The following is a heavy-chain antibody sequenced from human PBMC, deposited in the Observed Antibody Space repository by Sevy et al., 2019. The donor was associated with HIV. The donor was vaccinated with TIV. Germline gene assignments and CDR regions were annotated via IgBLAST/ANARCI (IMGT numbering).Heavy chain of an antibody. CDR3: AKDYSAGITFVRGAYRARGDYFDY. Sequence: GGSLRLSCVTSGFTFRTSAMHWVRQSPGKGLEWVAIISYDEAHKNYADSVRGRFSISKDNSKNTLYLQMSSLKTEDTAVYYCAKDYSAGITFVRGAYRARGDYFDYWGQGTQVTVSS. D-gene: IGHD3-10*01. CDR2: ISYDEAHK. CDR1: GFTFRTSA. V-gene: IGHV3-30*18. J-gene: IGHJ4*02.